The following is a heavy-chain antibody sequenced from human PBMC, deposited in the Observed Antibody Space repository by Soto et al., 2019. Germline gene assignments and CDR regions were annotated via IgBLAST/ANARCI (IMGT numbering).Heavy chain of an antibody. D-gene: IGHD3-3*01. CDR2: ISAYNGNT. CDR3: ARSAEGYAFWIPKSGVWFDP. J-gene: IGHJ5*02. V-gene: IGHV1-18*01. Sequence: ASVKVSCKASGYTFTSYGISWVRQAPGQGLEWMGWISAYNGNTNYAQKLQGRVTMTTDTSTSTAYMELRSLRSDDTAVYYCARSAEGYAFWIPKSGVWFDPWGQGTLVTVSS. CDR1: GYTFTSYG.